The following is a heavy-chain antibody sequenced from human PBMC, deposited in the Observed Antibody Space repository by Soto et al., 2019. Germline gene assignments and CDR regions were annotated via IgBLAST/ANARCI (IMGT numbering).Heavy chain of an antibody. J-gene: IGHJ4*02. CDR1: GYTFTSYG. CDR2: ISAYNGNT. Sequence: QVQLVQSGAEVKKPGASVKVSCKASGYTFTSYGISWVRQAPGQGLEWMGWISAYNGNTNYAQKLQGRVTMTRDTSTSTAYMELRSLRSDDTAVYYCARDGYYDSSGYYEERCDYWGQGTLVTVSS. CDR3: ARDGYYDSSGYYEERCDY. V-gene: IGHV1-18*01. D-gene: IGHD3-22*01.